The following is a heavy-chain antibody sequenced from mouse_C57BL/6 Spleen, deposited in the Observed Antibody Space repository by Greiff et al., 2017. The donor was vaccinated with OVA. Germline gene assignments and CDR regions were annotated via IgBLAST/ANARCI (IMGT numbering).Heavy chain of an antibody. D-gene: IGHD1-1*01. Sequence: VKLVESEGGLVQPGSSMKLSCTASGFTFSDYYMAWVRQVPEKGLEWVANIIYDGSSTYYLDSLKSRFIISRDNAKNILYLQMSSLKSEDTATYSCARDTPDCYGSSYWYFDVWGTGTTVTVSS. V-gene: IGHV5-16*01. CDR2: IIYDGSST. CDR1: GFTFSDYY. CDR3: ARDTPDCYGSSYWYFDV. J-gene: IGHJ1*03.